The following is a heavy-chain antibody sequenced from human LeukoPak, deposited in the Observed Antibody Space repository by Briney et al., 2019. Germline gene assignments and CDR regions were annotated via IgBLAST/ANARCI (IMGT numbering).Heavy chain of an antibody. Sequence: GGSLRLSCAASGFTFSSNLMHWVRQGPGKGLVWVSHINGDGNTIRYADSVKGRFTISRDNAKNTLYLQMNSLRAEDTAVYFCARDFSGSIVYWGQGTQVTVSS. V-gene: IGHV3-74*01. CDR2: INGDGNTI. D-gene: IGHD3-3*01. CDR1: GFTFSSNL. CDR3: ARDFSGSIVY. J-gene: IGHJ4*02.